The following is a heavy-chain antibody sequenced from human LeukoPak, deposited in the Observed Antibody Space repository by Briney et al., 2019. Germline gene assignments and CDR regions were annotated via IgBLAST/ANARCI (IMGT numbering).Heavy chain of an antibody. Sequence: SETLSLTCTVSGGSISSYYWSWIRQPPGKGLEWIGEINHSGSTNYNPSLKSRVTISVDTSKNQFSLKLSSVTAADTAVYYCARRLRGGDCYSYWGQGTLVTVSS. J-gene: IGHJ4*02. D-gene: IGHD2-21*02. V-gene: IGHV4-34*01. CDR1: GGSISSYY. CDR3: ARRLRGGDCYSY. CDR2: INHSGST.